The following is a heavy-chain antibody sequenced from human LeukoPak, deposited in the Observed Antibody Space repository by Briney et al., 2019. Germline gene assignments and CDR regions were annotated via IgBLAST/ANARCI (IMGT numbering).Heavy chain of an antibody. D-gene: IGHD6-13*01. V-gene: IGHV1-18*01. CDR2: ISAYNGNT. J-gene: IGHJ3*02. CDR1: GYTFTSYG. CDR3: ARDIPYSSSWYGSYAFDI. Sequence: GASVKVSCKASGYTFTSYGISWVRQAPGQGLEWMGWISAYNGNTNYAQKLQGRVTMTTDTSTSTAYMELRSLRSDDTAVYYCARDIPYSSSWYGSYAFDIWGQGTMVTVSS.